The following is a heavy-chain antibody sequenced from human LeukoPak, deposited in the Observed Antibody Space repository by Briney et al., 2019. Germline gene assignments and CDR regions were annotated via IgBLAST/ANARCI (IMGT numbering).Heavy chain of an antibody. V-gene: IGHV3-30*04. J-gene: IGHJ4*02. CDR2: ISYGGSNE. D-gene: IGHD4/OR15-4a*01. CDR3: ARGGPQYGGYVHY. Sequence: GRSPGLSCAASGFTLSNYAMHWVRQAPGKGLEWVAIISYGGSNEYYGDSVKGRFTISRDNSKNTLYLQMNSLRAEDTAVYYCARGGPQYGGYVHYWGQGTLVTVSS. CDR1: GFTLSNYA.